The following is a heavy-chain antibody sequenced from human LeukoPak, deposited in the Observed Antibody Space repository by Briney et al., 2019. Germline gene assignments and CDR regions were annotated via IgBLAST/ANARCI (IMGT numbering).Heavy chain of an antibody. CDR2: ISSSSSYI. CDR3: ARLYDSSGYYSAEFDY. J-gene: IGHJ4*02. V-gene: IGHV3-21*01. CDR1: GFTFSSYS. D-gene: IGHD3-22*01. Sequence: PGGSLRLSCAASGFTFSSYSMNWVRQAPGKGLEWVSSISSSSSYIYYADSVKGRFTISRDNAKNSLYLQMNSLRAEDTAVYYCARLYDSSGYYSAEFDYWGQGTLVTVSS.